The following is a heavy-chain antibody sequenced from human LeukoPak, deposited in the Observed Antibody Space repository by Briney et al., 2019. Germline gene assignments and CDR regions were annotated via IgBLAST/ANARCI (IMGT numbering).Heavy chain of an antibody. CDR2: ISGSGGST. D-gene: IGHD3-16*01. J-gene: IGHJ6*03. CDR1: GITPSNYG. V-gene: IGHV3-23*01. CDR3: AKGVGSYYDHYYMDV. Sequence: GGSLRLSCAVSGITPSNYGMSWVRHAPGKGLEWVAGISGSGGSTNYADSVKGRFTISRDNSKNTLYLQMNSLRAEDTAVYYCAKGVGSYYDHYYMDVWGKGTTVTVSS.